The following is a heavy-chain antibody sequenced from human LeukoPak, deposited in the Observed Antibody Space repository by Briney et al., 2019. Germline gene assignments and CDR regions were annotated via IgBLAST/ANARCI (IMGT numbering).Heavy chain of an antibody. J-gene: IGHJ4*02. D-gene: IGHD4-23*01. CDR1: GFTFSSFQ. Sequence: GGSLRLSCAASGFTFSSFQMNWVRQAPGKGLEWVSYINSRVTTMFYADSVKGRFTISRDNARNSLYLQMNSLRAEDTAVYYCARDTGGHSGGIDYWGLGALVTVSS. V-gene: IGHV3-48*03. CDR3: ARDTGGHSGGIDY. CDR2: INSRVTTM.